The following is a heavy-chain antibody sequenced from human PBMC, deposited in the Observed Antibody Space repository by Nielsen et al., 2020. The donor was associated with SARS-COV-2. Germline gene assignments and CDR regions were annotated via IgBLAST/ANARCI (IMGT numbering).Heavy chain of an antibody. CDR1: GFTFSSYD. V-gene: IGHV3-13*01. Sequence: GGSLRLSCAASGFTFSSYDMHWVRQATGKGLEWVSAIGTAGDTYYPGSVKGRFTISRENAKNSLYLQMNSLRAGDTAVYYCARRMYYYDSSDWYFDLWGRGTLVTVSS. CDR2: IGTAGDT. D-gene: IGHD3-22*01. CDR3: ARRMYYYDSSDWYFDL. J-gene: IGHJ2*01.